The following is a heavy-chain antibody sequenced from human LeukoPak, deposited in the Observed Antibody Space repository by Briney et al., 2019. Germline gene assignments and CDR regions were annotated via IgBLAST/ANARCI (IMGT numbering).Heavy chain of an antibody. CDR3: ARHRRHGYCYGDACSLSFWFDP. Sequence: PSETLSLTCTVSGGSISSYYWSWIRQPPGKGLEWIGYIYYSGSTNYNPSLKSRVTISVDTSKNQFSLKLSSVTATDTSVYFCARHRRHGYCYGDACSLSFWFDPWGQGTLVTVSS. CDR2: IYYSGST. D-gene: IGHD5-24*01. J-gene: IGHJ5*02. CDR1: GGSISSYY. V-gene: IGHV4-59*08.